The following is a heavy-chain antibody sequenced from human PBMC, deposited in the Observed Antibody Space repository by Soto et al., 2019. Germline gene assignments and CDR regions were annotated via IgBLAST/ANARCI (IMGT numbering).Heavy chain of an antibody. CDR2: INHSGNT. Sequence: SETLSLTCTVYGGSFSGYYWSWIRQPPGKGLEWIGEINHSGNTNYNPSLKSRVTISVDTSKNQFSLKLSSVTAADTAVYYCARGRVYDDDSGSYYHNWFDPWGQGTLVTVSS. CDR1: GGSFSGYY. D-gene: IGHD3-10*01. V-gene: IGHV4-34*01. J-gene: IGHJ5*02. CDR3: ARGRVYDDDSGSYYHNWFDP.